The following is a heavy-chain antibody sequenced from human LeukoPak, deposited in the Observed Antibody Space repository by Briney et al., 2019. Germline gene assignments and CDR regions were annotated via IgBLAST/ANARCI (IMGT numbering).Heavy chain of an antibody. D-gene: IGHD2-21*01. J-gene: IGHJ4*02. CDR3: AREKTACGGDCYDS. V-gene: IGHV3-48*03. CDR2: ISSSGTPI. CDR1: GFTFSSYE. Sequence: PGGSLRLSCAASGFTFSSYEMNWVRQAPGKGLEWVSYISSSGTPIHYADSMKGRFTISRDNAKNSLFLQMNSLRAEDTAVYYCAREKTACGGDCYDSWGQGTLVTVSS.